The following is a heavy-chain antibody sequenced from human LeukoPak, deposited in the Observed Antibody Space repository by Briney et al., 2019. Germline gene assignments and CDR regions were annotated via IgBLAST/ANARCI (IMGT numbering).Heavy chain of an antibody. D-gene: IGHD3-10*01. Sequence: PGGSLRLSCAASGFTFSSYAMSWVRQAPGKGLEWVSSISSSSSYIYYADSVKGRFTISRDNAKNSLYLQMNSLRAEDTAVYYCARDLLWFGELLSQGFDYWGQGTLVTVSS. J-gene: IGHJ4*02. CDR2: ISSSSSYI. CDR3: ARDLLWFGELLSQGFDY. V-gene: IGHV3-21*01. CDR1: GFTFSSYA.